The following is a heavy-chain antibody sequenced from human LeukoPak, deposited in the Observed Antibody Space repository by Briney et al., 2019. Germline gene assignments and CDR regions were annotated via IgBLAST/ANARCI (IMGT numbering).Heavy chain of an antibody. CDR3: ARDQSVNYYGSGSYYYYMDV. CDR1: GFTFSSYL. J-gene: IGHJ6*03. V-gene: IGHV3-7*01. Sequence: GGSLRLSCAASGFTFSSYLMSWVRQAPGKGLEWVANIKQDGSEKYYVDSVKGRFTISRDNAKNSLYLQMNSLRAEDTAVYYCARDQSVNYYGSGSYYYYMDVWGKGTTVTVSS. CDR2: IKQDGSEK. D-gene: IGHD3-10*01.